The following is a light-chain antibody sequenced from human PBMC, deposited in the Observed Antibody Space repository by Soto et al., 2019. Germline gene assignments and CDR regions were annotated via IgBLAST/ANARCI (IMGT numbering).Light chain of an antibody. CDR2: AAS. J-gene: IGKJ2*01. Sequence: DIQMTQSPSSLSASVEDRVTITCRASQGISNYLAWYQQKPGKVPKLLIYAASTLQSGVPARFSGSGSGTDFTLTISSLQHEDVATYYCQTYNGSPHTFAQGTKLEIK. CDR3: QTYNGSPHT. V-gene: IGKV1-27*01. CDR1: QGISNY.